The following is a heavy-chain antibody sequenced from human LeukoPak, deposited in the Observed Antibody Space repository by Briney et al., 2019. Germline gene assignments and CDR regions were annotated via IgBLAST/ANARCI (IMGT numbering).Heavy chain of an antibody. J-gene: IGHJ4*02. CDR3: ARGAGSYYSFDF. D-gene: IGHD3-10*01. CDR2: LYVSGDI. CDR1: GGSINDYY. V-gene: IGHV4-4*07. Sequence: SETLSLTCTVSGGSINDYYWSWIRQPAGKGLEWIGRLYVSGDINYNPSLKSRLTMSAGTSKGQFSLKLSSVTAADTAVYYCARGAGSYYSFDFWGQGTLVTVSS.